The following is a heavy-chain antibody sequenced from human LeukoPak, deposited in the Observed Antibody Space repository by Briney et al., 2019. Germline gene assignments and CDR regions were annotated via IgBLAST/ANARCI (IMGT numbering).Heavy chain of an antibody. CDR1: GFTFSSYG. D-gene: IGHD3-16*01. V-gene: IGHV3-30*18. Sequence: PGGSLRLSCASSGFTFSSYGMHWVRQAPGKGLEWVAVISYDGSNKYYADSVKGRFTISRDNSKNTLYLQMNSLRAEDTAVYYCAKTPVWQIFARLDYWGQGTLVTVSS. CDR3: AKTPVWQIFARLDY. CDR2: ISYDGSNK. J-gene: IGHJ4*02.